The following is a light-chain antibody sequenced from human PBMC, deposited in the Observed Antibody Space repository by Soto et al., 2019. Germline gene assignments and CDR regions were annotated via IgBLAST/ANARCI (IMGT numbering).Light chain of an antibody. J-gene: IGLJ1*01. Sequence: QSALTQPPSASGSFGQPFTISCTGTTSDVGGYNYVSWYQQHPGKAPKLMIYEVSERPSGVPDRFSGSKSGNTASLTVSGLQAEDEADYYCSSYSGTNYHYVFGTGTKVTVL. CDR3: SSYSGTNYHYV. CDR2: EVS. V-gene: IGLV2-8*01. CDR1: TSDVGGYNY.